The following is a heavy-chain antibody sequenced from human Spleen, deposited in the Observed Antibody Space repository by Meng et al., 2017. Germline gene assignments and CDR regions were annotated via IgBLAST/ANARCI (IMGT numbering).Heavy chain of an antibody. V-gene: IGHV1-18*01. J-gene: IGHJ3*02. CDR3: SRRPQGSTAQVSASGRDDGFDI. CDR2: ISAYNGRT. D-gene: IGHD1-26*01. CDR1: GYTFTNYG. Sequence: ASVKVSCKASGYTFTNYGLSWVRQAPGQGLEWMGWISAYNGRTNYAQRVQGRVTMTTDTSTSTVYMDLTSLRSDDTGVYFCSRRPQGSTAQVSASGRDDGFDIWGQGTVVTVSS.